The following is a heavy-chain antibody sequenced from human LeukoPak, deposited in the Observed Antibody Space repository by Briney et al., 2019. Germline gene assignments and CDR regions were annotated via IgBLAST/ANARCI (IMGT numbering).Heavy chain of an antibody. V-gene: IGHV3-30-3*02. CDR1: GFTFSSYS. CDR3: AKKWTHDVEMATIDDY. D-gene: IGHD5-24*01. Sequence: GGSLRLSCAASGFTFSSYSMHWVRQAPGKGLEWVALTSYDGSNKYYADSVKGRFTISRDNSKNTLYLQMNSLRAEDTAVYYCAKKWTHDVEMATIDDYWGQGTLVTVSS. J-gene: IGHJ4*02. CDR2: TSYDGSNK.